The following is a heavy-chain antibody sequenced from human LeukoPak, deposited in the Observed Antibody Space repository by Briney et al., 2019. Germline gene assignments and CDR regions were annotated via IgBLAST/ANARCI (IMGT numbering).Heavy chain of an antibody. CDR3: ARGEVALNWFDP. CDR2: IHYSGST. D-gene: IGHD2-15*01. Sequence: SETLSLTCTVSGGSISSYYWTWIRQPPGKGLEWIAYIHYSGSTNYNPSLKSRVTISVDKSKNQFSLKLRSVTAADTAVYYCARGEVALNWFDPWGQGTLVTVSS. J-gene: IGHJ5*02. CDR1: GGSISSYY. V-gene: IGHV4-59*01.